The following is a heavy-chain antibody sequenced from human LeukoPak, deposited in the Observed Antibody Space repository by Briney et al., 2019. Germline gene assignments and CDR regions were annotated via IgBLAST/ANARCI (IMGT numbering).Heavy chain of an antibody. Sequence: SETLSLTCTVSGYSISSGYYWGWIRQPPGKGLEWIGSIYHNGSTYYSPSLKSRVTISVDTSKNQFSLKLTSVTAADTAVYYCARREDSAKWGNWFDPWGQGTLVTVSS. V-gene: IGHV4-38-2*02. CDR1: GYSISSGYY. J-gene: IGHJ5*02. CDR3: ARREDSAKWGNWFDP. CDR2: IYHNGST. D-gene: IGHD1-26*01.